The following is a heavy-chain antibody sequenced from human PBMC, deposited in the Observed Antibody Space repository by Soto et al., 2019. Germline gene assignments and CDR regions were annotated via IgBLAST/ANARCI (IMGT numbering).Heavy chain of an antibody. Sequence: GGSLRLSCAASGFTFSSYGMHWVRQAPGQGLEWVAVIWYDGSNKYYADSVKGRFTISRDNSKNTLYLQMNSLRAEDMAVYYCARELDYSNYYYYGMDVWGQGTTVTVSS. V-gene: IGHV3-33*01. CDR3: ARELDYSNYYYYGMDV. CDR2: IWYDGSNK. CDR1: GFTFSSYG. J-gene: IGHJ6*02. D-gene: IGHD4-4*01.